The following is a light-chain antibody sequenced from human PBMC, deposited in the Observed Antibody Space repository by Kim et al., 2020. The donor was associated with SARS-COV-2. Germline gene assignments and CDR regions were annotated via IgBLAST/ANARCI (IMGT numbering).Light chain of an antibody. J-gene: IGKJ1*01. CDR3: QQYNNWPPWT. CDR1: QSLSIN. Sequence: SPGERATLSCRASQSLSINLAWYQQKPGQAPRLLIYGAATSATAIPARFSCSGSGTEFTLTISSLQSEDFAFYYCQQYNNWPPWTFGQGTKVDIK. CDR2: GAA. V-gene: IGKV3-15*01.